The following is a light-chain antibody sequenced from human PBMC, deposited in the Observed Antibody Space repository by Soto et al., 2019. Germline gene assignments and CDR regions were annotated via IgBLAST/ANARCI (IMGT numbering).Light chain of an antibody. V-gene: IGLV2-14*03. Sequence: QSVLTQPASVSGSPGQSITISCTGTSSDVGGYNYVSWFQQHPGKAPKVIVYDVSNRPSGVSNRFSGSKSGNTASLTISGLQAEDEGDYYCTSYTSSSTLLFGGGTKVTVL. J-gene: IGLJ3*02. CDR3: TSYTSSSTLL. CDR2: DVS. CDR1: SSDVGGYNY.